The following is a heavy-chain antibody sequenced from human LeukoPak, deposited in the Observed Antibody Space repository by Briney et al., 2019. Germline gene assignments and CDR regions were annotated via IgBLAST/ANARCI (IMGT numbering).Heavy chain of an antibody. J-gene: IGHJ2*01. CDR2: ISGSGGST. D-gene: IGHD3-16*02. CDR1: GFTFSSYG. Sequence: PGGSLRLSCAASGFTFSSYGMSWVRQAPGKGLEWVSGISGSGGSTFYADSVKGRFTISRDNSKNTPYLQMNSLRAEDTAVYYCARDYDYVWGSYRYWYFDLWGRGTLVTVSS. CDR3: ARDYDYVWGSYRYWYFDL. V-gene: IGHV3-23*01.